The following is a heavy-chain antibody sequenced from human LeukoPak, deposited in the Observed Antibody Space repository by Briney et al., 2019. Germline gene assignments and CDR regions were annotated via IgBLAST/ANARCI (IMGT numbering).Heavy chain of an antibody. Sequence: GGSLRLSCVASGFTFSAYAVGWVRQAPGKGLEWVSSISSSSSYIYYADSVKGRFTISRDNAKNSLYLQMNSLRAEDTAVYYCARKERWGTNDYWGQGTLVTVSS. V-gene: IGHV3-21*01. J-gene: IGHJ4*02. CDR1: GFTFSAYA. D-gene: IGHD3-16*01. CDR2: ISSSSSYI. CDR3: ARKERWGTNDY.